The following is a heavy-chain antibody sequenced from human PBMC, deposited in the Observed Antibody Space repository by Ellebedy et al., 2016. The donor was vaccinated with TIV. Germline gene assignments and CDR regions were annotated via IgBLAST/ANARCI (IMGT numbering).Heavy chain of an antibody. D-gene: IGHD4-17*01. J-gene: IGHJ1*01. CDR2: IHPSGAP. Sequence: SQTLSLTCXVYGGSLHNYYWSWMRQPPGKGLEWIGEIHPSGAPDYNPSLKSRVTISVDTSKNQVSLKLSSVTAADTAVYFCATLPTVLSYFQEWGHGTPVIVSS. V-gene: IGHV4-34*01. CDR1: GGSLHNYY. CDR3: ATLPTVLSYFQE.